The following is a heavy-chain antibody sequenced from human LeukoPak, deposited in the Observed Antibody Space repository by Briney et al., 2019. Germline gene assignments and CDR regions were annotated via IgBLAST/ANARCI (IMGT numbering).Heavy chain of an antibody. Sequence: SQTLSPXCTVSGGSISSGDYYWSWIRQPPGKGLEWIGYIYYSGSTYYNPSLKSRVTISVDTSKNQFSLKLSSVTAADTAVYYCARDRITIFGVVQNWFDPWGQGTLVTVSS. CDR1: GGSISSGDYY. D-gene: IGHD3-3*01. CDR3: ARDRITIFGVVQNWFDP. CDR2: IYYSGST. V-gene: IGHV4-30-4*08. J-gene: IGHJ5*02.